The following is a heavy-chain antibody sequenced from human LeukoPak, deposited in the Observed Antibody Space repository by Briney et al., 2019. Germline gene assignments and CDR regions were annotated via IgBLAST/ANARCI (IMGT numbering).Heavy chain of an antibody. CDR3: ARVAVRYYYDSSGYYSY. CDR2: ISWNSDGI. J-gene: IGHJ4*02. CDR1: GFTFSSYG. Sequence: PGGSLRLSCAASGFTFSSYGMHWVRQAPGKGLEWVSGISWNSDGIGYADSVKGRFTISRDNSKNTLYLQMNSLRAEDTAVYYCARVAVRYYYDSSGYYSYWGQGTLVTVSS. D-gene: IGHD3-22*01. V-gene: IGHV3-9*01.